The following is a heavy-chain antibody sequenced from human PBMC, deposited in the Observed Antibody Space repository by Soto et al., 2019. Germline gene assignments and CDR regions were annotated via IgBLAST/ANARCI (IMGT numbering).Heavy chain of an antibody. Sequence: QVQLVQSGAEVKKPGASVEVSCKASGYTFTTYSMHWVRQAPGHRLEWMGWSNAGNGYTQYSQDFQGRVTITRDTSARTAYMELSSLRSEEMAVYYCARDGGSGMDVWGQGTTVTVSS. V-gene: IGHV1-3*02. J-gene: IGHJ6*02. CDR3: ARDGGSGMDV. CDR1: GYTFTTYS. CDR2: SNAGNGYT. D-gene: IGHD3-16*01.